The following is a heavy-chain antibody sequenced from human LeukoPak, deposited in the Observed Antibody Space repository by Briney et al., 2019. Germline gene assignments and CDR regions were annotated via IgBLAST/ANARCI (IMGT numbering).Heavy chain of an antibody. D-gene: IGHD3-9*01. CDR1: GDSVSNNRAA. J-gene: IGHJ3*02. CDR3: ARDRASDILTGDAFDI. V-gene: IGHV6-1*01. CDR2: TYYKSRWDN. Sequence: SQTLSLTCAISGDSVSNNRAAWNWIRQSPSRGLEWLGRTYYKSRWDNGYAASVKGRITISPDTSENQFSLQLNFVTPEDTAVYYCARDRASDILTGDAFDIWGQGTMVTVSS.